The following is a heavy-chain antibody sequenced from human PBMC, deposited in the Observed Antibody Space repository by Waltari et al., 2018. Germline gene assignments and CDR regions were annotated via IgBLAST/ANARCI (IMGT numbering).Heavy chain of an antibody. CDR1: GYSIRSGYY. D-gene: IGHD2-2*01. CDR2: IYHSGST. J-gene: IGHJ6*03. Sequence: QVQLQESGPGLVKPSETLSLTCAVSGYSIRSGYYWGGIRQPPGKGLEWVGSIYHSGSTYYHPSLKSLVTISVDTSKNQFSLKLSSVTAADTAVYYCAITPRYCSSTSGPPPNYYYYYMDVWGKGTTVTVSS. V-gene: IGHV4-38-2*01. CDR3: AITPRYCSSTSGPPPNYYYYYMDV.